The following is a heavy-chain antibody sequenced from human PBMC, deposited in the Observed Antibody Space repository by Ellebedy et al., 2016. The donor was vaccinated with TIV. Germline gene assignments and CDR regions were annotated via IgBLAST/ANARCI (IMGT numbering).Heavy chain of an antibody. CDR1: GFTFSSYS. V-gene: IGHV3-21*01. CDR2: ISSSSGYR. D-gene: IGHD4/OR15-4a*01. Sequence: GESLKISCAASGFTFSSYSMNWVRQAPGKGLEWVSSISSSSGYRYYADSVKGRFTISRDHAKNSLYLQMNSLRAEDTAVYYCARVYGDYRMDVWGQGTTVTVSS. CDR3: ARVYGDYRMDV. J-gene: IGHJ6*02.